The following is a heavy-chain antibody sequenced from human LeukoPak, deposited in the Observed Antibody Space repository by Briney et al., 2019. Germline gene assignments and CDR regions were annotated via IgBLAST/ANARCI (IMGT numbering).Heavy chain of an antibody. Sequence: ASVKVSCKASGYTFTSYGISWVRQAPGQGLEWMGWISAYNGNTNYAQELQGRVTMTTDTSTSTAYMELRSLRSDDTAVYYCARDRYYDSSGYYYGDHWGQGTLVTVSS. CDR1: GYTFTSYG. V-gene: IGHV1-18*01. CDR2: ISAYNGNT. D-gene: IGHD3-22*01. CDR3: ARDRYYDSSGYYYGDH. J-gene: IGHJ4*02.